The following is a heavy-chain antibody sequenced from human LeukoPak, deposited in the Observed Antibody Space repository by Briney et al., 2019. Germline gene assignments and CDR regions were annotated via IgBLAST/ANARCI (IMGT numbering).Heavy chain of an antibody. Sequence: AASVKVSCKASGYTFTSYAMHWVRQAPGQRLEWMGWINAGNGSTKYSQKFQGRVTITRDTSASTAYMELSSLRSEDTAVYYCARGPQYYDILTAQTGFDPWGQGTLVTVSS. CDR2: INAGNGST. V-gene: IGHV1-3*01. CDR3: ARGPQYYDILTAQTGFDP. D-gene: IGHD3-9*01. J-gene: IGHJ5*02. CDR1: GYTFTSYA.